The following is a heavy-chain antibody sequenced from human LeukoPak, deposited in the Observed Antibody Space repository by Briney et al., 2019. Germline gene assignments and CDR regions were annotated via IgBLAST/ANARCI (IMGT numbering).Heavy chain of an antibody. CDR3: AREKGYQLDY. CDR2: IYYSGST. D-gene: IGHD2-15*01. Sequence: PSETLSLTCTVSGGSISGYYWSWIRQPPGKGLEWIGYIYYSGSTNYNPSLKSRVAISLDTSKNQFSLQLNSVTAADTAVYYCAREKGYQLDYWGQGTLVTVSS. V-gene: IGHV4-59*01. J-gene: IGHJ4*02. CDR1: GGSISGYY.